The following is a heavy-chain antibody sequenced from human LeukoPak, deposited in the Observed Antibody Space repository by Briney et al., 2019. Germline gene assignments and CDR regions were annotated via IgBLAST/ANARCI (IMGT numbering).Heavy chain of an antibody. CDR3: AKDLPSSGWYLGYFDY. D-gene: IGHD6-19*01. V-gene: IGHV3-23*01. Sequence: GRSLRVSCAASGFTFSSYGMHWVRQAPGKGLEWVSGISGSGGSTFYADSVKGRFTISRDNSKNTLYLQMNSLRAEDTAVYYCAKDLPSSGWYLGYFDYWGQGTLVTVSS. CDR2: ISGSGGST. J-gene: IGHJ4*02. CDR1: GFTFSSYG.